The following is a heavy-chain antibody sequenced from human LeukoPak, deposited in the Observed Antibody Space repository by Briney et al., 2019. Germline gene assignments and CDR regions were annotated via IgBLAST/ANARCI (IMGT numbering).Heavy chain of an antibody. Sequence: PGGSLRLSCAASGFTFSSYAMSWVRQAPGKGLEWVSSISGGGGNTYYADSVKGRFTISRDNSKNTVYLQLNSLRAEDTAVYYCATGPGRYCGGDCYFDSWGQGSLVTVS. D-gene: IGHD2-21*02. CDR3: ATGPGRYCGGDCYFDS. V-gene: IGHV3-23*01. CDR2: ISGGGGNT. J-gene: IGHJ4*02. CDR1: GFTFSSYA.